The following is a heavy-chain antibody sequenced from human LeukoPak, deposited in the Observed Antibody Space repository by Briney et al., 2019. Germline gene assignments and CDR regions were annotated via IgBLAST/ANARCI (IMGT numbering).Heavy chain of an antibody. CDR2: IYYSGST. V-gene: IGHV4-39*01. CDR3: ARLGWGYSYGSTFDY. CDR1: GGSISSSRYY. J-gene: IGHJ4*02. Sequence: SETLSLTCTVSGGSISSSRYYWGWIRQPPGKGLEWIGSIYYSGSTYYNPSLKSRVTISVDTSKNQFSLKLSSVTAADTAVYYCARLGWGYSYGSTFDYWGQGTLVTVSS. D-gene: IGHD5-18*01.